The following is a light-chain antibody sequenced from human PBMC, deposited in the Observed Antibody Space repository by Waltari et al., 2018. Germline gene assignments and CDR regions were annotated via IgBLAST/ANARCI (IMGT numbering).Light chain of an antibody. Sequence: TQDPAVSVAVGQTVRITCHGDSLRSYHASWYQQRPGQAPKLLIYDQTNRPSGVPGRCAGASSDNTASLTITGAQAEDEAYYYCHARDASGVGGAFGGGTKLTVL. CDR3: HARDASGVGGA. CDR2: DQT. J-gene: IGLJ2*01. CDR1: SLRSYH. V-gene: IGLV3-19*01.